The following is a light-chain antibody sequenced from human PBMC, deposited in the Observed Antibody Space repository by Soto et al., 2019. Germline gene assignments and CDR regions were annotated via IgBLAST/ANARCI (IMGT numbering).Light chain of an antibody. CDR1: SSDVGGYNF. CDR3: CSYAGSLV. V-gene: IGLV2-11*01. CDR2: DVT. Sequence: QSALTQPRSVSGSPGQSVTISCTGTSSDVGGYNFVSWYQQHPDEAPKLMIYDVTKRPSGVPDRFSGSKSGNTASLTISGLQAEDEADYYCCSYAGSLVFGGGTKLTV. J-gene: IGLJ2*01.